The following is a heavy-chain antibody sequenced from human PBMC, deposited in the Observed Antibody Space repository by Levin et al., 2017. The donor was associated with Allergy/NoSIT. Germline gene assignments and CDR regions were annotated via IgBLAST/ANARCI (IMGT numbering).Heavy chain of an antibody. CDR3: ARSIVGTSCWGN. CDR2: IYPRDSDP. D-gene: IGHD1-26*01. Sequence: GESLKISCKGSGYPFTAYWIGWLRQMPGKGLEWMGVIYPRDSDPIYSPSFQGQVTISSDKSTSTTYLQWNSLKDSDTAIYYWARSIVGTSCWGNWGQGTLVTVSS. J-gene: IGHJ4*02. CDR1: GYPFTAYW. V-gene: IGHV5-51*01.